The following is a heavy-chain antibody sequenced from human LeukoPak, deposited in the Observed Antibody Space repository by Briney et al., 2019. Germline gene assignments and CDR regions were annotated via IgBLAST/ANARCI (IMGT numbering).Heavy chain of an antibody. CDR2: FSWNSGSI. CDR3: AKSGYSSGWHIDY. V-gene: IGHV3-9*01. Sequence: GRSLRLSCAASGFTFDDYAMHWVRQAPGKGLEWVSGFSWNSGSIGYADSVKGRFTISRDNAKNSLYLQMNSLRAEDTALYYCAKSGYSSGWHIDYWGQGTLVTVSS. D-gene: IGHD6-19*01. CDR1: GFTFDDYA. J-gene: IGHJ4*02.